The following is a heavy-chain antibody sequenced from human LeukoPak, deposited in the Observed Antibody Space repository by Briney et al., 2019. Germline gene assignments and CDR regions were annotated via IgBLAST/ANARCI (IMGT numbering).Heavy chain of an antibody. V-gene: IGHV4-34*01. J-gene: IGHJ6*02. CDR2: INHSGST. CDR1: GGSISSYY. D-gene: IGHD2-15*01. CDR3: ARGAGYYYYGMDV. Sequence: SETLSLTCTVSGGSISSYYWSWIRQPPGKGLGWIGEINHSGSTNYNPSIKSRVTISVDTSKNQFSLKLSSVTAADTAVYYCARGAGYYYYGMDVWGQGTTVTVSS.